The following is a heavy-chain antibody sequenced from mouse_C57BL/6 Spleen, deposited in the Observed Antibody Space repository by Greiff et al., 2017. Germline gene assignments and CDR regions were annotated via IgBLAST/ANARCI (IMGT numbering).Heavy chain of an antibody. CDR1: GYTFTSYW. Sequence: QVQLQQPGAELVRPGSSVKLSCKASGYTFTSYWMDWVKQRPGQGLEWIGNIYPSDSETHYNQKFKDKAKLTVDKSSSTAYMQLSSLTSEVSAVYYCARRGYYEFAYWGQGTLVTVSA. V-gene: IGHV1-61*01. CDR2: IYPSDSET. J-gene: IGHJ3*01. CDR3: ARRGYYEFAY. D-gene: IGHD2-3*01.